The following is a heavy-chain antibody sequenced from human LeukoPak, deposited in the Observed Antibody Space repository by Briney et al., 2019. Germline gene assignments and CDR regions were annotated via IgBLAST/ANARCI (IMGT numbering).Heavy chain of an antibody. V-gene: IGHV1-2*02. Sequence: ASVKVSCKASGYTFTGYYIHWVRQAPGQGLEWMGWINPSSGGTNFAQKFQSRVTMTRDTSISTAYMELIRLTSDDTAVYYCTIIPLAATLDWSDPWGQGTLVTVSS. CDR1: GYTFTGYY. J-gene: IGHJ5*02. CDR2: INPSSGGT. CDR3: TIIPLAATLDWSDP. D-gene: IGHD6-19*01.